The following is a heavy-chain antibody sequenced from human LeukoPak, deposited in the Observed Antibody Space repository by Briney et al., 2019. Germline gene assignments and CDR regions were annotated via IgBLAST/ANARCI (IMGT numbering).Heavy chain of an antibody. CDR3: AELGITMIGGV. Sequence: PGGSLRLSCAASGFTFGDYAMHWVRQTPGKGLEWVSSISWNSGSIDYADSVKGRFTISRDNAKNSLYLQMNSLRAEDTAVYYCAELGITMIGGVWGKGTTVTISS. D-gene: IGHD3-10*02. CDR1: GFTFGDYA. CDR2: ISWNSGSI. J-gene: IGHJ6*04. V-gene: IGHV3-9*01.